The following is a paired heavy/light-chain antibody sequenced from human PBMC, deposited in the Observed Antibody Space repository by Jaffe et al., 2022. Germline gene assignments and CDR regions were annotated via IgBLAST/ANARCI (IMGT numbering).Heavy chain of an antibody. CDR2: INPDGSQK. D-gene: IGHD4-17*01. Sequence: EVHLVESGGGLVQPGGSLRLSCAASGLTVSTSYMSWVRQAPGKGLEWVAIINPDGSQKSYVDSVRGRFTISRDNAKNSLYLQMNSLRAEDTAVYFCARDPAYGALDYWGQGTLVTVSS. J-gene: IGHJ4*02. CDR3: ARDPAYGALDY. CDR1: GLTVSTSY. V-gene: IGHV3-7*05.
Light chain of an antibody. V-gene: IGKV2-30*01. CDR3: MQGTHWPYT. Sequence: VVMTQSPLSLPVTLGQPASISCRSSQSLLYSDGNTYLHWFQQRPGQSPRRLIYILSNRDSGVPDRFSGSGSGTDFTLKISRVEAEDVGLYYCMQGTHWPYTFGQGTKLEIK. J-gene: IGKJ2*01. CDR1: QSLLYSDGNTY. CDR2: ILS.